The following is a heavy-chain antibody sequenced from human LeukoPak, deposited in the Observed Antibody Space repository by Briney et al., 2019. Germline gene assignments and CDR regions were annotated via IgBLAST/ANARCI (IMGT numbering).Heavy chain of an antibody. CDR2: ISSSSSYI. J-gene: IGHJ4*02. V-gene: IGHV3-21*01. CDR3: ARADYEYVWGSYRDTYYFDY. CDR1: GFTFSSYS. D-gene: IGHD3-16*02. Sequence: GGSLRLSCAASGFTFSSYSMNWVRQAPGKGLEWVSSISSSSSYIYYADSVKGRFTISRDNAKNSLYLQMNSLRAEDTAVYYCARADYEYVWGSYRDTYYFDYWGQGTLVTVTS.